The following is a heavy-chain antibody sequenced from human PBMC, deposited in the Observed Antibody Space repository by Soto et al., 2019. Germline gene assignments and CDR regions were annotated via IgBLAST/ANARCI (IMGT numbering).Heavy chain of an antibody. Sequence: ASVKVSCKASGGTFSSYAISWVRQAPGQGLEWMGWISAYNGNTNYAQKLQGRVTMTTDTSTSTAYMELRSLRSDDTAVYYCARQIYCISTSCYSWFDPWGQGTLVTVSS. CDR1: GGTFSSYA. J-gene: IGHJ5*02. D-gene: IGHD2-2*01. CDR3: ARQIYCISTSCYSWFDP. V-gene: IGHV1-18*01. CDR2: ISAYNGNT.